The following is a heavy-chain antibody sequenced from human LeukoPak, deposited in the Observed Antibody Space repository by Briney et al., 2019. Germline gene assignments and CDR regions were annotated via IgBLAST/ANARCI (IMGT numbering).Heavy chain of an antibody. V-gene: IGHV4-34*01. CDR2: IIEKGNA. J-gene: IGHJ2*01. D-gene: IGHD3-10*01. Sequence: SETLSLTCALYVGSFSSYSWSWTWIRQTPEKGLEWIGEIIEKGNANYNPSLKSRVTIDLDTSKNQFSLKLTSMPAADTAMYYCARGYYPPRWYFDLWGRGTLVTVSS. CDR3: ARGYYPPRWYFDL. CDR1: VGSFSSYS.